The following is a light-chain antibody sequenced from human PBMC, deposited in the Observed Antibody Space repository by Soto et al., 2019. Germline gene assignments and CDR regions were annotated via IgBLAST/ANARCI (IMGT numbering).Light chain of an antibody. CDR2: AAS. CDR1: QSISSY. J-gene: IGKJ1*01. V-gene: IGKV1-39*01. CDR3: HQYYDWPRT. Sequence: DIQMTQSPSSLSASVGDRVTITCRASQSISSYLNWYQQKPGKAPKLLIYAASSLQSGVPSRFSGSGSGTDFTLTISRLQSEDFAVYYCHQYYDWPRTFGQGTKVEIK.